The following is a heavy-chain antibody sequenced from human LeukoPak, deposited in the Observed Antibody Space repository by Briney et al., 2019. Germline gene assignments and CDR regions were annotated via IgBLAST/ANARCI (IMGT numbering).Heavy chain of an antibody. CDR1: GGTFSSYA. CDR3: ARVSLGLVWELRDFDY. V-gene: IGHV1-18*01. J-gene: IGHJ4*02. CDR2: ISAYNGNT. Sequence: EASVKVSCKASGGTFSSYAISWVRQAPGQGLEWMGWISAYNGNTNYAQKLQGRVTMTTDTSTSTAYMELRSLRSDDTAVYYCARVSLGLVWELRDFDYWGQGTLVTVSS. D-gene: IGHD1-26*01.